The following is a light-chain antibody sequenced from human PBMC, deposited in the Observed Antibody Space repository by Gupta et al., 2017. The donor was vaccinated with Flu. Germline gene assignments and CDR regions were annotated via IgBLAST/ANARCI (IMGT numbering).Light chain of an antibody. V-gene: IGLV3-1*01. CDR3: QAWDRSAAV. J-gene: IGLJ2*01. CDR2: QDT. Sequence: CWYQQKPGQSPVLVIYQDTKRPPGIPERFSGSSSGNTVTLTISGTQTMDEAVYYCQAWDRSAAVFGGGTKVTVL.